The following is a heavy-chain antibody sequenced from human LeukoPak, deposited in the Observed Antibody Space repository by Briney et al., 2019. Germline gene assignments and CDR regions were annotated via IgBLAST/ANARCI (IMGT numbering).Heavy chain of an antibody. V-gene: IGHV3-48*02. CDR1: GFTFSSYS. Sequence: GGSLRLSCAASGFTFSSYSMNWVRQAPGKGLEWVSYISSSSSTIYYADSVKGRFTISRDNAKKSLSLQMNSLRDEDTAVCYCARAQDMDVWGQGTTVTVSS. J-gene: IGHJ6*02. CDR3: ARAQDMDV. CDR2: ISSSSSTI.